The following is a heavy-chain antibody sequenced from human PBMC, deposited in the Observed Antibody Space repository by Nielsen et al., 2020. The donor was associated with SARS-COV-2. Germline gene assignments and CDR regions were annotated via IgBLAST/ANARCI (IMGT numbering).Heavy chain of an antibody. CDR2: IKSKYDGGTT. J-gene: IGHJ4*02. CDR1: GFTFSNAW. Sequence: GESLKISCAGSGFTFSNAWMNWVRQAPGKGLEWVGRIKSKYDGGTTDYAAPVKGRFTISRDDSKYMVFMQMNSLKTEDPAVYFCVTGAYLDYWGQGTPVTVSS. V-gene: IGHV3-15*01. CDR3: VTGAYLDY.